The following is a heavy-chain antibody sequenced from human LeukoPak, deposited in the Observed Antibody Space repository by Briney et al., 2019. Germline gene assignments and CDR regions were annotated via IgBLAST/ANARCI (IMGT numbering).Heavy chain of an antibody. V-gene: IGHV3-74*01. D-gene: IGHD6-19*01. Sequence: PGGSLRLSCAASAFTFSSYWMHWVRQDPGKGLVWVSRINSDGSSTSYADSVKGRFTISRDNAKNTLYLQMNSLRAEDTAVYYCARDSYSSGAHFDYWGQGTLVTVSS. J-gene: IGHJ4*02. CDR1: AFTFSSYW. CDR2: INSDGSST. CDR3: ARDSYSSGAHFDY.